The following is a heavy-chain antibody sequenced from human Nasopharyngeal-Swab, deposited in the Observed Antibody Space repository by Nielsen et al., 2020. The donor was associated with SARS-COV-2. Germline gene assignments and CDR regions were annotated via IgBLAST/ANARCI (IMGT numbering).Heavy chain of an antibody. Sequence: WIHQPPGKGLEWIGEINHSGSTNYNPSLKSRVTISVDTSKNQFSLKLSSVTAADTAVYYCARTRPSPYYYDSSGYYYPDFDYWGQGTLVTVSS. D-gene: IGHD3-22*01. V-gene: IGHV4-34*01. CDR3: ARTRPSPYYYDSSGYYYPDFDY. CDR2: INHSGST. J-gene: IGHJ4*02.